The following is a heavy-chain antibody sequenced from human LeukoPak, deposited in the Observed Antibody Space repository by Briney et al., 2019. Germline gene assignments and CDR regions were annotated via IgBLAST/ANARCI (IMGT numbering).Heavy chain of an antibody. CDR1: GGSISSGSYY. V-gene: IGHV4-61*02. CDR2: MYTSGST. CDR3: ARGIGGGWYSSPFDY. Sequence: SETLFLTCTVSGGSISSGSYYWSWIRQPAGKGLEWIGRMYTSGSTNYNPSLKSRVTISVDTSKNQFSLKLSSVTAADTAVYYCARGIGGGWYSSPFDYWGQGTLVTVSS. J-gene: IGHJ4*02. D-gene: IGHD6-19*01.